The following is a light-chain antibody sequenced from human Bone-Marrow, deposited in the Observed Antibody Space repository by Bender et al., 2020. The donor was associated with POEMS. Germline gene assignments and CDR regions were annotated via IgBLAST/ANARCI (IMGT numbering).Light chain of an antibody. V-gene: IGLV1-36*01. CDR2: WSD. J-gene: IGLJ2*01. CDR3: QAWDTSSVV. CDR1: SSNIGNHG. Sequence: QSVVTQPPSLSEAPRQRVTISCSGSSSNIGNHGVNWYQQLPGEAPKLLIYWSDQRPSGVPDRFSGSNSGNIATLTISGTQALDEADYYCQAWDTSSVVFGGGTKLTVL.